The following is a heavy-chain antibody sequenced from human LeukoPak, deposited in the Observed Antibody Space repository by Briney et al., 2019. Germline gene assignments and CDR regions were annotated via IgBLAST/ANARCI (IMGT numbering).Heavy chain of an antibody. J-gene: IGHJ6*04. D-gene: IGHD3-10*02. CDR3: AELGITMIGGV. CDR1: GGSFSGYY. Sequence: ETLSLTCAVYGGSFSGYYWNWVRQAPGKGLEWVSSISSFSSYIYYADSVKGRFTISRDNAKNSLYLQMNSLRAEDTAVYYCAELGITMIGGVWGKGTTVTISS. CDR2: ISSFSSYI. V-gene: IGHV3-21*01.